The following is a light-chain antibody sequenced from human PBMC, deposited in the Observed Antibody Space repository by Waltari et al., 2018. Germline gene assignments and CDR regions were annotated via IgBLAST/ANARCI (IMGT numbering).Light chain of an antibody. CDR3: QSADTIGSII. J-gene: IGLJ2*01. CDR2: KYT. CDR1: ALPMQF. Sequence: SYELTQPPSVSVSPGQTAKISCSGDALPMQFAHWYQQKPGQAPVVIMYKYTQRPSGIPERFSASTSGTTATLTIRGVQAEDEADYYCQSADTIGSIIFGGGTKLTVL. V-gene: IGLV3-25*03.